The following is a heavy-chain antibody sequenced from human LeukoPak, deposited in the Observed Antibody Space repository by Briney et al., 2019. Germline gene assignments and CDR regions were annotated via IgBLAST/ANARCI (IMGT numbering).Heavy chain of an antibody. CDR3: AKDRGFGVFFQYYFDY. V-gene: IGHV3-30*18. D-gene: IGHD3-10*01. Sequence: PGRSLRLSCAASGFSLSSYGMHWVRQAPGKGLEWVAVISYDGSNKYYADSVKGRFTISRDNSKNTLYVQMNSLRAEDTAVYYCAKDRGFGVFFQYYFDYWGQGTLVTVSS. CDR1: GFSLSSYG. CDR2: ISYDGSNK. J-gene: IGHJ4*02.